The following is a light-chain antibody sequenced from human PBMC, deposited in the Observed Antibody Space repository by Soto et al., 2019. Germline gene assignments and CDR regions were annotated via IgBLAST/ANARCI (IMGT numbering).Light chain of an antibody. CDR3: HQYHNFPRT. V-gene: IGKV1-5*03. CDR1: QSINFW. Sequence: DIQMTQSPSTVSAYVGDRVTITCRASQSINFWLAWYQQKPGQAPNLLIYKASTLESGVPSRFSGSGSGTEFTLTVSSLQPDDFATYYCHQYHNFPRTFGQGTKVDIK. J-gene: IGKJ1*01. CDR2: KAS.